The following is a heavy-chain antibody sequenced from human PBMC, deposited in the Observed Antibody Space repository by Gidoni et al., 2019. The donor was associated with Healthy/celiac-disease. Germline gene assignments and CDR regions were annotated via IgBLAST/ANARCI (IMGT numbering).Heavy chain of an antibody. J-gene: IGHJ5*02. Sequence: QVQLQQWGAGLLKPSETLSLTCAVYGASVSGYSWSWIRQPPGKGLEWIGGMKHIGSTNYNPSLKNQVTISVDTSKNQFSLKLSSVTAADTAVYYCARGDLALNGYSNYYWFDPWGQGTLVTVSS. CDR3: ARGDLALNGYSNYYWFDP. CDR1: GASVSGYS. V-gene: IGHV4-34*01. D-gene: IGHD4-4*01. CDR2: MKHIGST.